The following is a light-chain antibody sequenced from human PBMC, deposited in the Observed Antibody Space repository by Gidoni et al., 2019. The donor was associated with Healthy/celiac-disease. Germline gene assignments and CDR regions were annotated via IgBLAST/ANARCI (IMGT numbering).Light chain of an antibody. V-gene: IGKV1-5*03. Sequence: DIQMTQSPSTLSASVGDRVTITCRASQSISSWLAWYQQKPGKAPKLLIYKASSLESGVPSRFSGRGSGTEFTLTISSLQPDDFANYYCQQYNSYSGTFGQGTMVEIK. CDR1: QSISSW. J-gene: IGKJ1*01. CDR3: QQYNSYSGT. CDR2: KAS.